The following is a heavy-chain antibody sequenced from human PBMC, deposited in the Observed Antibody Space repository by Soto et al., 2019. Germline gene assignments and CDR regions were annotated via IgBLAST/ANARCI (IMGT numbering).Heavy chain of an antibody. Sequence: QVQLVQSGAEVKKPGSSVKVSCKASGGTFSSYAISWVRQAPGQGLEWMGGIIPIFGTANYAQKFQGRVTINADESTSTASVELCSLRSEDTAVYYCERGDGYINFDYWGQGTLVTVSS. CDR3: ERGDGYINFDY. V-gene: IGHV1-69*12. CDR1: GGTFSSYA. D-gene: IGHD5-12*01. J-gene: IGHJ4*02. CDR2: IIPIFGTA.